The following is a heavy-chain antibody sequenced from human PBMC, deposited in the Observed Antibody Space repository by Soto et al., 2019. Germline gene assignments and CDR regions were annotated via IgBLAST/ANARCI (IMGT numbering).Heavy chain of an antibody. CDR1: GFTFSGHS. J-gene: IGHJ4*02. D-gene: IGHD3-10*01. Sequence: ESGGGLVKPGGSLRHSCAASGFTFSGHSMNWVRQAPGKGLEWVSSISRSSSYIFYADSVKGRFTISRDNAENSVYLQMNSLRAEDTGVYYCARDYYGSGSDYVDFDYWGQGTLVTVSS. CDR2: ISRSSSYI. V-gene: IGHV3-21*03. CDR3: ARDYYGSGSDYVDFDY.